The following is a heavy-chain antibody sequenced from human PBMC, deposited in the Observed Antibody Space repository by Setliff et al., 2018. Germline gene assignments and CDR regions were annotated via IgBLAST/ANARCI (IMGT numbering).Heavy chain of an antibody. CDR3: ARASSGWYSAYYYYMDV. J-gene: IGHJ6*03. V-gene: IGHV4-59*08. Sequence: SETLSLTCTVSGGSISSHYWNWIRQSPGKGLEWIASTYYSGNTYYNPSLKSRVTISLDTSKNQFSLNLTSVTAADTAVYYCARASSGWYSAYYYYMDVWGKGTTVTVSS. D-gene: IGHD6-19*01. CDR1: GGSISSHY. CDR2: TYYSGNT.